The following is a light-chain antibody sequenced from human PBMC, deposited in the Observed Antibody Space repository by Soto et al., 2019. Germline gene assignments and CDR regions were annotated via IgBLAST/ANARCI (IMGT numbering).Light chain of an antibody. CDR1: QDINNY. J-gene: IGKJ5*01. CDR3: QQFENLPFT. CDR2: DSS. Sequence: DIQMTQSPSSLSASVGDRVTIICQASQDINNYLNWYQQKPGKAPKLLMYDSSNLEIGVPSRFSGRVYGTRFSFTIISLQPEDIATYYCQQFENLPFTFGQGTRLEIK. V-gene: IGKV1-33*01.